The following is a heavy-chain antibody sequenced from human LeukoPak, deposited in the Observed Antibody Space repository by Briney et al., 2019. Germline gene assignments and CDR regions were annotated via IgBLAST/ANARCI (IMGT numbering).Heavy chain of an antibody. CDR2: IIPIFGTA. V-gene: IGHV1-69*13. Sequence: SVKVSCKASGGTFSSYAISWVRQAPGQGLEWMGGIIPIFGTANYAQKFQGRVTITADESTSTAYMELSSLRSEDTAVYYCARDGRSLEWFYGMDVWGQGTTVTVSS. CDR3: ARDGRSLEWFYGMDV. J-gene: IGHJ6*02. D-gene: IGHD3-3*01. CDR1: GGTFSSYA.